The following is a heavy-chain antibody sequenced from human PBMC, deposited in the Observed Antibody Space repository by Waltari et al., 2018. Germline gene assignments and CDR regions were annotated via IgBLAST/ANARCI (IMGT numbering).Heavy chain of an antibody. CDR3: ARGSNYYDSSGYSY. CDR1: GGSISSGGYY. Sequence: QVQLQESGPGLVKPSQTLSLTCTVSGGSISSGGYYWSWIRQHPGKGLEWIGYIYYSGSTSSNPSLKIRVTISVDTSKNQFSLKLSSVTAADTAVYYCARGSNYYDSSGYSYWGQGTLVTVSS. CDR2: IYYSGST. J-gene: IGHJ4*02. V-gene: IGHV4-31*03. D-gene: IGHD3-22*01.